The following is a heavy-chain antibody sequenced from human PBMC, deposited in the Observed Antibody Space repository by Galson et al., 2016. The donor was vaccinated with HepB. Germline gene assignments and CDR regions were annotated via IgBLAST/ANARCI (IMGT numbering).Heavy chain of an antibody. CDR1: GYTLTELS. CDR2: FDPEDGET. J-gene: IGHJ4*02. Sequence: SVKVSCKVSGYTLTELSMHWVRQAPGKGLEWMGGFDPEDGETIYAQKFQGRVTMTEDTSTDTAYMELSSLRSEDTAVYYCATGPISGYHAMEYWGQGTLVTVSS. CDR3: ATGPISGYHAMEY. V-gene: IGHV1-24*01. D-gene: IGHD3-22*01.